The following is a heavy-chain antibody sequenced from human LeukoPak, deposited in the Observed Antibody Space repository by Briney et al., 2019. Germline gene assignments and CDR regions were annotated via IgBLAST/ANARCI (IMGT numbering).Heavy chain of an antibody. Sequence: SQTLSLACTVSGGSISSGGYSWSWIRQHPGKGLEWIGYIYYSGSTNYNPSLKSRVTISVDTSKNQFSLKLSSVTAADTAVYYCARGRSRRAIDYWGQGTLVTVSS. CDR3: ARGRSRRAIDY. V-gene: IGHV4-31*03. J-gene: IGHJ4*02. CDR1: GGSISSGGYS. CDR2: IYYSGST. D-gene: IGHD1-26*01.